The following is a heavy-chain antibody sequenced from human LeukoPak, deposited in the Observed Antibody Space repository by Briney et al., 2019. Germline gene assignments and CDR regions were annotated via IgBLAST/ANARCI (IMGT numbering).Heavy chain of an antibody. J-gene: IGHJ5*02. CDR1: GYTFTGYY. CDR2: INPNSGGT. CDR3: ARDWEYCTSNRCYRGDRNWFDP. Sequence: ASVKVSCKASGYTFTGYYMHWVRQAPGQGLEWMGWINPNSGGTNYAQKFQGRVTMTRDTSISTAYMELSRLRSDDTAVYYCARDWEYCTSNRCYRGDRNWFDPWGQGTLVTVSS. D-gene: IGHD2-2*01. V-gene: IGHV1-2*02.